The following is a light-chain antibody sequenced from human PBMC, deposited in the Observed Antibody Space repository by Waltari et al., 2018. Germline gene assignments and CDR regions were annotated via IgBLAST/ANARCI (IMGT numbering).Light chain of an antibody. CDR1: SSDIGGYNL. CDR2: DFN. V-gene: IGLV2-14*02. Sequence: QSALTQPDSVSGSPGQWITISCTGTSSDIGGYNLVSWYQQHPGNAPKLMIYDFNTRPSVVSNRFSGSKSGNTASLTISGLQAEDEADYYCSSYTSSNTLVFGGGTKLTVL. CDR3: SSYTSSNTLV. J-gene: IGLJ3*02.